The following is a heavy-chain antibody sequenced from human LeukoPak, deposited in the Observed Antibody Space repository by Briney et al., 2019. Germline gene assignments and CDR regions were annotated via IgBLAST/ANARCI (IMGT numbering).Heavy chain of an antibody. CDR1: GFTFSSYS. V-gene: IGHV3-21*01. Sequence: GESLRLSCAASGFTFSSYSMNWVRQAPGKGLEWVSSISSSSSYIYYADSVKGRFTISRDNAKNSLYLQMNSLRAEDTAVYYCARDLSGMMIVEVDPWGQGTLVTVSS. CDR2: ISSSSSYI. J-gene: IGHJ5*02. D-gene: IGHD3-22*01. CDR3: ARDLSGMMIVEVDP.